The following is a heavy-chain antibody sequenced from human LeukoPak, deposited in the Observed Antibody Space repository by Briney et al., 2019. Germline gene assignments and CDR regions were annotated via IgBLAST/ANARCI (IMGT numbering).Heavy chain of an antibody. Sequence: GGSLRLSCAASGFTFSGSAMRWVRQASGKGLEWVGRIRSKANGYATAYAASVKGRFTISRDDSKNTAYLQMNSLKTEDTAVYYCTSAQYCSSTSREKFDYWGQGTLVTVSS. V-gene: IGHV3-73*01. CDR3: TSAQYCSSTSREKFDY. J-gene: IGHJ4*02. D-gene: IGHD2-2*01. CDR1: GFTFSGSA. CDR2: IRSKANGYAT.